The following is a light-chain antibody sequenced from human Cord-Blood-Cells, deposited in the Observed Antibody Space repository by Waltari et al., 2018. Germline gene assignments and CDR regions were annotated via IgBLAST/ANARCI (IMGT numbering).Light chain of an antibody. CDR3: QQSYSTPFT. J-gene: IGKJ3*01. Sequence: DIQMTQSQSSLSASVGDRVTITCRAIQSISSYLNWYQQKPGKAPKLLIYAASSLQSGVPSRFSGSGSGTDFTLTISSLQPEDFATYYCQQSYSTPFTFGPGTKVDIK. V-gene: IGKV1-39*01. CDR2: AAS. CDR1: QSISSY.